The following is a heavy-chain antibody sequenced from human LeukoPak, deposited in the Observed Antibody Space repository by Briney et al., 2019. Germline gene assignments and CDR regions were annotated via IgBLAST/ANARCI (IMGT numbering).Heavy chain of an antibody. CDR3: ATELRWKDH. V-gene: IGHV1-8*01. J-gene: IGHJ4*02. CDR2: MKPNSGNT. D-gene: IGHD4-23*01. CDR1: GYTYTNYD. Sequence: ASVKVSCKASGYTYTNYDINWVRQASGQGLEWMGYMKPNSGNTGYAQKFQGRVTMTRDTSISTAYMELSSLTSEDTAVYYCATELRWKDHWGQGTLVTVSS.